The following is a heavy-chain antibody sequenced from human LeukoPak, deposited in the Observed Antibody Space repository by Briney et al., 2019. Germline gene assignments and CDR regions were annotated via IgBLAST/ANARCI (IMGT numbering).Heavy chain of an antibody. J-gene: IGHJ5*02. CDR3: AKEGPRVSHKAGDWFDP. CDR2: ISDDGRRK. CDR1: GFSFISYG. V-gene: IGHV3-30*18. Sequence: PGGSLRLSCAASGFSFISYGMHWVRQAPGKGLEWVGVISDDGRRKDYADSVKGRFTISRDNSKDTLYLQMNSLRAEDTAVYYCAKEGPRVSHKAGDWFDPWGQGSLVTVS. D-gene: IGHD5/OR15-5a*01.